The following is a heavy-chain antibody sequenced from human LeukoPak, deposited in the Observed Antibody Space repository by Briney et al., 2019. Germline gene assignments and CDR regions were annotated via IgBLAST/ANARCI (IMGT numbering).Heavy chain of an antibody. J-gene: IGHJ4*02. CDR1: GYTVTGYY. CDR2: INPNSGGT. V-gene: IGHV1-2*02. Sequence: GASVKVSCKASGYTVTGYYMHWVRQAPGQGLEWMGWINPNSGGTNYAQKFLGRVTMTRDTSISTAYMELSRLRSDDTAVYYCAREVKRLVGAHNDYWGQGTLVTVSS. D-gene: IGHD6-6*01. CDR3: AREVKRLVGAHNDY.